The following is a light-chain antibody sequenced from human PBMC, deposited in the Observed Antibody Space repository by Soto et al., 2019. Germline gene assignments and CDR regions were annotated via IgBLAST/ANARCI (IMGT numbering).Light chain of an antibody. V-gene: IGLV1-44*01. Sequence: QSVLTRPPSASGAPGQRVTISCSGNISNFAHITVNWYQQVPGTAPKLLIYSSDQRPSGVPDRFSGSKSGTSASLAISGLQSEDEADYYCSSWDDSLNGPVFGTGSKVTV. CDR1: ISNFAHIT. CDR2: SSD. CDR3: SSWDDSLNGPV. J-gene: IGLJ1*01.